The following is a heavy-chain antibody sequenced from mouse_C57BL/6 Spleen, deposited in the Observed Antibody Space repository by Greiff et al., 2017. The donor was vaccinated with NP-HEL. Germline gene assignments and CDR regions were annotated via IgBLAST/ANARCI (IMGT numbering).Heavy chain of an antibody. D-gene: IGHD2-3*01. CDR1: GFTFSSYA. V-gene: IGHV5-4*01. CDR3: ARDGYYDGFAY. CDR2: ISDGGSYT. J-gene: IGHJ3*01. Sequence: EVKVEESGGGLVKPGGSLKLSCAASGFTFSSYAMSWVRQTPEKRLEWVATISDGGSYTYYPDNVKGRFTISRDNAKNNLYLQMSHLKSEDTAMYYCARDGYYDGFAYWGQGTLVTVSA.